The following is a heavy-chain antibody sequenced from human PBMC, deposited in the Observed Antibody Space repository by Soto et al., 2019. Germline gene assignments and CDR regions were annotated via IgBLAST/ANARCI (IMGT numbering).Heavy chain of an antibody. CDR3: AADGYYYDSSGYSRWLDY. CDR2: IVVGSGNT. CDR1: GFTFTSSA. V-gene: IGHV1-58*01. Sequence: ASVKVSCKASGFTFTSSAVQWVRQARGQRLEWIGWIVVGSGNTNYAQKFQERVTITRDMSTSTAYMELSSLRSEDTAVYYCAADGYYYDSSGYSRWLDYWGQGTLVTASS. J-gene: IGHJ4*02. D-gene: IGHD3-22*01.